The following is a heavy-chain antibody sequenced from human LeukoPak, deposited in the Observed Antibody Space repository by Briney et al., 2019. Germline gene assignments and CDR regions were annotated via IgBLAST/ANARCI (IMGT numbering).Heavy chain of an antibody. CDR3: AKPSGGHDYYYDSSGYSHFDY. CDR2: ISGSGGST. Sequence: SGGSLRLSCAASGFTFSSYAMSWVRQAPGKGLEWVSAISGSGGSTYYADTVKGRFTISRDNSKNTLYLQMNSLRAEDTAVYYCAKPSGGHDYYYDSSGYSHFDYWGQGTLVTVSS. D-gene: IGHD3-22*01. CDR1: GFTFSSYA. V-gene: IGHV3-23*01. J-gene: IGHJ4*02.